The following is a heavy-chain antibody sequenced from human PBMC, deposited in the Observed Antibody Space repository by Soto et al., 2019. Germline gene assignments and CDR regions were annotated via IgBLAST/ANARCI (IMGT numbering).Heavy chain of an antibody. D-gene: IGHD3-10*01. CDR3: ARDLYYGSGSSSYYFDY. Sequence: WLPLRLSYAASGFNVSDHYRSWVSKDPGKGLEWVSVIYSGGSTYYADSVKGRFTISRDNSKNTLYLQMNSLRAEDTAVYYCARDLYYGSGSSSYYFDYWGQGTLVTVSS. CDR1: GFNVSDHY. V-gene: IGHV3-66*01. CDR2: IYSGGST. J-gene: IGHJ4*02.